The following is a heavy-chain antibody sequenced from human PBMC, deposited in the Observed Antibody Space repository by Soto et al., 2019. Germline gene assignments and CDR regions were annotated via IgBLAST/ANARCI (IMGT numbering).Heavy chain of an antibody. V-gene: IGHV3-23*01. D-gene: IGHD4-17*01. J-gene: IGHJ4*02. Sequence: GGSLRLSCAASGFIFSSYAMSWVRQAPGKGLEWVSAISGSGGSTYYADSVKGRFTISRDNSKNTLYLQMNSLRAEDTAVYYCAKSGARWTTAFDYWGQGTLVTVSS. CDR3: AKSGARWTTAFDY. CDR2: ISGSGGST. CDR1: GFIFSSYA.